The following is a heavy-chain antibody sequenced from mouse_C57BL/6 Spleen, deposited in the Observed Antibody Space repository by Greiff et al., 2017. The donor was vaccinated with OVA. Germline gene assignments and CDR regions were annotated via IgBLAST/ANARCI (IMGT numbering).Heavy chain of an antibody. CDR3: AREAPYYYCSRALGY. CDR1: GYTFTSYW. V-gene: IGHV1-61*01. CDR2: IYPSDSET. D-gene: IGHD1-1*01. Sequence: VQLQQPGAELVRPGSSVKLSCKASGYTFTSYWMDWVKQRPGQGLEWIGNIYPSDSETHYNQKFKDKATLTVDKSSSTAYMQLSSLTSEDSAVYYCAREAPYYYCSRALGYWGQGTTLTVSS. J-gene: IGHJ2*01.